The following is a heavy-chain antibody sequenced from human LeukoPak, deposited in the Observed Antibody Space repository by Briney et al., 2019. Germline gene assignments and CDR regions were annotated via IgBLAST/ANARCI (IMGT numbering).Heavy chain of an antibody. CDR1: GFTFSNAW. CDR3: TLYYYDSSGYHPKY. V-gene: IGHV3-15*01. CDR2: IKSKTEGGTT. D-gene: IGHD3-22*01. Sequence: GGSLRLPCAASGFTFSNAWMSWVRQAPGKGLEWVGRIKSKTEGGTTDHAAPVKGRFTISRDDSKNTLYLQMNSLKTEDTAVYYCTLYYYDSSGYHPKYWGQGTLVTVSS. J-gene: IGHJ4*02.